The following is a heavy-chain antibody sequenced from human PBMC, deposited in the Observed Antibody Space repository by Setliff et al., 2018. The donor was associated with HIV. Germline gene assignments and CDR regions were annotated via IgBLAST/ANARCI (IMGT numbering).Heavy chain of an antibody. CDR3: SNWNTTIDADS. CDR2: LSPSGNP. Sequence: SETLSLTCTVYGGSFSNYYTNWIRQPPGKGLEWIGELSPSGNPHYSPSLKSRVTMSLDTSKNQFSLKLTSVTAADTALYYCSNWNTTIDADSWGQGTLVTVSS. J-gene: IGHJ4*02. V-gene: IGHV4-34*01. CDR1: GGSFSNYY. D-gene: IGHD5-18*01.